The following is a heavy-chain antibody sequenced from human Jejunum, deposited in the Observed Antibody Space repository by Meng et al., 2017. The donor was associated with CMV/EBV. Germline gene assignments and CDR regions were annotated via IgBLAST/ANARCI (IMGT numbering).Heavy chain of an antibody. D-gene: IGHD5-18*01. CDR1: GGSVSNVLYY. V-gene: IGHV4-39*02. CDR3: ARLFGYSYGAIDY. J-gene: IGHJ4*02. CDR2: IYYTGGT. Sequence: TVAGGSVSNVLYYWGWITQPPGKGLEWIGSIYYTGGTHYSPSLKSRVTISLDTSKNHLPLMLSSVTAADTAVYYCARLFGYSYGAIDYWGQGTLVTVSS.